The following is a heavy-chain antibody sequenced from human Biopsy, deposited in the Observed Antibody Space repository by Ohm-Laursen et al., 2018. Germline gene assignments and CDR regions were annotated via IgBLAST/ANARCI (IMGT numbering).Heavy chain of an antibody. D-gene: IGHD5-12*01. CDR3: ARLGSGDYFPTFFDF. CDR2: IFYSANT. V-gene: IGHV4-31*03. Sequence: TLSLTCTVSGVSINGGRYYWNWIRHHPGKGLEGIGNIFYSANTYYNPSLKSRVTILVDTSKNQFSLKLSSVTAADTAVYYCARLGSGDYFPTFFDFWGQGALVTVSS. CDR1: GVSINGGRYY. J-gene: IGHJ4*02.